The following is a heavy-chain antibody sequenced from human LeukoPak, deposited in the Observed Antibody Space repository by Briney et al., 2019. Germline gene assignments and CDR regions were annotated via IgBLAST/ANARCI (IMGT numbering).Heavy chain of an antibody. D-gene: IGHD1-14*01. Sequence: GSSVKVSCKASGGTFSSYAISWVRQAPGQGLEWMGRIIPILGIANYAQKFQGRVTITADKSTSTAYRELSSLRSEDTAVYYCAGTVGTRTQYYYYGMDVWGQGTTVTVSS. CDR1: GGTFSSYA. J-gene: IGHJ6*02. CDR3: AGTVGTRTQYYYYGMDV. CDR2: IIPILGIA. V-gene: IGHV1-69*04.